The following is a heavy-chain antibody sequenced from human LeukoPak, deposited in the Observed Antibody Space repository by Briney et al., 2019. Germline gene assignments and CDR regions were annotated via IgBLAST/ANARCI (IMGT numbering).Heavy chain of an antibody. V-gene: IGHV3-30*18. J-gene: IGHJ4*02. D-gene: IGHD3-3*01. Sequence: TGGSLRLSCAGSGFTFSSYGMHWVRQAPGKGLEWVAVISYDGSNKYYADSVKGRFTISRDNSKNTLYLQMNSLRAEDTAVYYCAKVNHYDFWSGYPLPDYWGQGTLVTVSS. CDR3: AKVNHYDFWSGYPLPDY. CDR1: GFTFSSYG. CDR2: ISYDGSNK.